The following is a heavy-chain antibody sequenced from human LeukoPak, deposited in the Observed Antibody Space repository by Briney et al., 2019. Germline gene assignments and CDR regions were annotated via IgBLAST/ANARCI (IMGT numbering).Heavy chain of an antibody. V-gene: IGHV1-2*02. D-gene: IGHD2/OR15-2a*01. J-gene: IGHJ4*02. CDR3: ARVSLTAQYLLDY. CDR2: INPNSGGT. Sequence: ASVKVSCMASGYTFTAYYVYWVRQAPGQGLEWMGWINPNSGGTNYAQKIQGRVTMTRDTSISTAYMELSRLTSDDTAVYYCARVSLTAQYLLDYWGQGTLVTVSS. CDR1: GYTFTAYY.